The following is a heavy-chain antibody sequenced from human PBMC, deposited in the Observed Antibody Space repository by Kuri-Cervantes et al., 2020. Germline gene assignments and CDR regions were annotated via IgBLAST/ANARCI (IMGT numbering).Heavy chain of an antibody. Sequence: GGSLRLSCAASGFTFDDYTMHWVRQAPGKGLEWVSLISWDGGSTYYADSVKGRFTISRDNSKSSLYLQMNSLRTEDTALYYCARGTVTTGIYYFDYWGQGTLVTVSS. J-gene: IGHJ4*02. V-gene: IGHV3-43*01. CDR3: ARGTVTTGIYYFDY. CDR2: ISWDGGST. D-gene: IGHD4-17*01. CDR1: GFTFDDYT.